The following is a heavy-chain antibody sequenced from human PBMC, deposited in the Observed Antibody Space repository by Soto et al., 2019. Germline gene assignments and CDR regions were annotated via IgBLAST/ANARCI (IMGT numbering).Heavy chain of an antibody. CDR3: ARMGSGNYWADH. J-gene: IGHJ4*01. CDR2: INPNSGGT. V-gene: IGHV1-2*02. Sequence: ASVKVSCKASGYRFNAYYIHWVRQAPGQGLEWMGWINPNSGGTEYAQNLQGRVTMTRDTAITTAYMELSSLRSDDTAVYYCARMGSGNYWADHWGQGALVTVSS. D-gene: IGHD1-26*01. CDR1: GYRFNAYY.